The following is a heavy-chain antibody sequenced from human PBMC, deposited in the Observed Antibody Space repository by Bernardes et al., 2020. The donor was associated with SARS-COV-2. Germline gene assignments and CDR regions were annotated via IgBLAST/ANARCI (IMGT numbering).Heavy chain of an antibody. V-gene: IGHV4-4*07. CDR1: GGSISSYY. J-gene: IGHJ6*02. D-gene: IGHD2-2*02. CDR3: ARMGYGEYQLLYGEYYYYYGMDV. Sequence: SETLSLTRTVSGGSISSYYWSWIRQPAGKGLEWIGRIYTSGSTNYNPSLKSRVTMSVDTSKNQFSLKLSSVTAADTAVYYCARMGYGEYQLLYGEYYYYYGMDVWGQGTTVTVSS. CDR2: IYTSGST.